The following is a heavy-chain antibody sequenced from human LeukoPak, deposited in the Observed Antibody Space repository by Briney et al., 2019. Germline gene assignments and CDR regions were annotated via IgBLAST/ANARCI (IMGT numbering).Heavy chain of an antibody. Sequence: SETLSLTCAVYGGSFSGYYWSWIRQPPGKGLEWIGEINHSGSTNYNPSLKSRVTISVETCKNKFSLKRSSVTAADTAVYYCARFPPHPRAAAAGTLYYPGAFDIWGQGTMVTVSS. CDR2: INHSGST. CDR1: GGSFSGYY. V-gene: IGHV4-34*01. J-gene: IGHJ3*02. D-gene: IGHD6-13*01. CDR3: ARFPPHPRAAAAGTLYYPGAFDI.